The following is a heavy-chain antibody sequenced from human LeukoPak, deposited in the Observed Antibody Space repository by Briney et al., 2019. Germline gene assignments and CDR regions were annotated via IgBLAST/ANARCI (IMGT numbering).Heavy chain of an antibody. CDR1: GGTFSSYA. V-gene: IGHV1-69*13. J-gene: IGHJ2*01. Sequence: SVKVSCKASGGTFSSYAISWVRQAPGQGLEWMGGIIPIFGTANYAQKFQGRVTITADESTSTAYMELSSLRPEDTAVYYCARDLTTVTIGLLDLWGRGTLVTVSS. CDR2: IIPIFGTA. CDR3: ARDLTTVTIGLLDL. D-gene: IGHD4-17*01.